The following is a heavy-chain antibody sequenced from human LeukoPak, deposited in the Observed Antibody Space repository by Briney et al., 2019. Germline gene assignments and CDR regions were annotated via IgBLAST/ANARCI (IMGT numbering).Heavy chain of an antibody. V-gene: IGHV1-8*01. J-gene: IGHJ2*01. D-gene: IGHD3-9*01. Sequence: ASVKVSCKASGYTFTSYDINWVRQATGQELEWMGWMNPNSGNTGYAQKFQGRVTMTRNTSISTAYMELSSLRSEDTAVYYCARGYYDILTGYAYWYFDLWGRGTLVTVSS. CDR2: MNPNSGNT. CDR1: GYTFTSYD. CDR3: ARGYYDILTGYAYWYFDL.